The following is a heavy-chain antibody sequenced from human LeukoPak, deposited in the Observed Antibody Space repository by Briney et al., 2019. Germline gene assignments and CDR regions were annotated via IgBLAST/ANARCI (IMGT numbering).Heavy chain of an antibody. Sequence: GGSLRLSCAASGLTFDDYAMHWVRQAPGKGLEWVSGISWNSGSIGYADSVKGRFTISRDNAKNSLYLQMNSLRAEDTALYYCAKDRHYDILTGYPKYFQHWGQGTLVTVSS. J-gene: IGHJ1*01. CDR2: ISWNSGSI. CDR3: AKDRHYDILTGYPKYFQH. V-gene: IGHV3-9*01. CDR1: GLTFDDYA. D-gene: IGHD3-9*01.